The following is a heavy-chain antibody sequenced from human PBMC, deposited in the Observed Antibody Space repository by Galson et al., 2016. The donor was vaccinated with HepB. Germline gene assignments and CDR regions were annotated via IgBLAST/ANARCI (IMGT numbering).Heavy chain of an antibody. CDR2: IRGSGTTT. V-gene: IGHV3-23*01. J-gene: IGHJ4*02. CDR1: GVTVSTHG. Sequence: SLRLSCAASGVTVSTHGMSWVRQAPGKGLEWVSAIRGSGTTTFYADSVNGRFTISRDNSRNTLYLQMDSLRAEDTAVYFCASPGTTAYAFYWGQGTLVTVSS. CDR3: ASPGTTAYAFY. D-gene: IGHD1-14*01.